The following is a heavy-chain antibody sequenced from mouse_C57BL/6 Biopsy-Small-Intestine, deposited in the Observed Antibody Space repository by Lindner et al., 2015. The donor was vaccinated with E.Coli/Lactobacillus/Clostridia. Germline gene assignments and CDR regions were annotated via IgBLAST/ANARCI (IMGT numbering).Heavy chain of an antibody. V-gene: IGHV1-55*01. CDR1: GYTFTSYG. J-gene: IGHJ3*01. Sequence: SCKASGYTFTSYGISWVRQAPGQGLEWMGTINPSGGSTTYAQKFQGRVTMTSDTSTSTVYMELSSLRSEDTAVYYCARARELIGWFDPWGQGTLVTVS. CDR2: INPSGGST. CDR3: ARARELIGWFDP. D-gene: IGHD1-3*01.